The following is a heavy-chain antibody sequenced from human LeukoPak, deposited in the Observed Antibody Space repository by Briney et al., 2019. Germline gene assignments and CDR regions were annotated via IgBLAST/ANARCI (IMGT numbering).Heavy chain of an antibody. J-gene: IGHJ4*02. Sequence: GGSLRPSCAASGFDFRNYGIHWVRQAPGKGLDWVAVISFDGNNKYYGDSVKGRFTISRDNSKNTVYLQMNSLRAEDTAVYYCAREGVGYCSSTSCPRAFDYWGQGTLVTVSS. CDR2: ISFDGNNK. V-gene: IGHV3-30*03. CDR3: AREGVGYCSSTSCPRAFDY. CDR1: GFDFRNYG. D-gene: IGHD2-2*01.